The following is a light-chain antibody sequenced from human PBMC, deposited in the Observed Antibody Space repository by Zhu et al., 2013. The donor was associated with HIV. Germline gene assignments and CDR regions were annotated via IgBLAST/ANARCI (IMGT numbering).Light chain of an antibody. J-gene: IGLJ3*02. Sequence: QSALTQPASVSGSPGQSITISCTGTSSDVGAYNYVSWYQQHPGKAPKLMIYEVSNRPSGVSNRFSGSKSGNTASLTISGLQAEDEGDYYCSSYTINTLQLFGGGTKVTVL. CDR3: SSYTINTLQL. V-gene: IGLV2-14*01. CDR2: EVS. CDR1: SSDVGAYNY.